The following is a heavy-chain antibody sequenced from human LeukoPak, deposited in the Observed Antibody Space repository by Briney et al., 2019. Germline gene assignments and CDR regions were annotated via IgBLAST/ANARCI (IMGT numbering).Heavy chain of an antibody. V-gene: IGHV3-30*02. CDR3: AKDPKWELRGYYFDY. CDR2: IHYDGTNK. J-gene: IGHJ4*02. CDR1: GFSFSSYG. Sequence: GGSLRLSCAASGFSFSSYGMHWVRQAPGKGLEGVAFIHYDGTNKHYVDSVRGRFTISRDNSKNTLYLQMNSLRAEDTALYYCAKDPKWELRGYYFDYWGQGTLVTVSS. D-gene: IGHD1-26*01.